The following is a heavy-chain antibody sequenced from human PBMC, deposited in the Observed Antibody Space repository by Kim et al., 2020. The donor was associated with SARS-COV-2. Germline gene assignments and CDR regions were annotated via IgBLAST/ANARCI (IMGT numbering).Heavy chain of an antibody. J-gene: IGHJ4*02. V-gene: IGHV1-2*05. D-gene: IGHD2-15*01. CDR3: ARDGGGNKYYFDY. CDR1: GYIFTGYY. Sequence: ASVKVFCKASGYIFTGYYIHWVRQAPGQGLEWMGRINPNTGGTNYAQKFRGRVTMTRDTSISTAYMELSSLTSDDTVVYFCARDGGGNKYYFDYWGQGTVVTVSS. CDR2: INPNTGGT.